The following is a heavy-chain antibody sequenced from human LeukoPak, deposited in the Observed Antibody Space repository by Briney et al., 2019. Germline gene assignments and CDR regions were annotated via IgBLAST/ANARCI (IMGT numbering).Heavy chain of an antibody. CDR1: GYTFTSYY. Sequence: ASVKVSCKASGYTFTSYYMHWVRQAPGQGLEWMGIINPSGGSTSYAQKFQGRVTMTTDTSTSTAYMELRSLRSDDTAVYYCARDQIVGAIDYWGQGTLVTVSS. V-gene: IGHV1-46*01. CDR3: ARDQIVGAIDY. J-gene: IGHJ4*02. CDR2: INPSGGST. D-gene: IGHD1-26*01.